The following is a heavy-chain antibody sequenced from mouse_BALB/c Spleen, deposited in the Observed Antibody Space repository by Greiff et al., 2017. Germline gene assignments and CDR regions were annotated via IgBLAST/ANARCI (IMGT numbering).Heavy chain of an antibody. CDR1: GFTFSSYG. D-gene: IGHD2-14*01. Sequence: EVHLVESGGDLVKPGGSLKLSCAASGFTFSSYGMSWVRQTPDKRLEWVATISSGGSYTYYPDSVKGRFTISRDNAKNTLYLQMSSLKSEDTAMYYCAREGIGTRYFDYWGQGTTLTVSS. J-gene: IGHJ2*01. CDR2: ISSGGSYT. CDR3: AREGIGTRYFDY. V-gene: IGHV5-6*01.